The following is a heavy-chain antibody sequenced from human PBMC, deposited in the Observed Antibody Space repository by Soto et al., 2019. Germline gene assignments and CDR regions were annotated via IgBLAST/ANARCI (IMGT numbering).Heavy chain of an antibody. D-gene: IGHD2-21*02. J-gene: IGHJ6*02. CDR3: ARGIVTESEYNYYYYGMDV. Sequence: QVQLVQSGAEVKMPGSSVKVSCKASGGTFNSYAIDWVRQAPGQGLEWMGGIIPIFGTTNYPQKLQGRVKLTADESTRTAYMELSTLRSEDTAVYYCARGIVTESEYNYYYYGMDVWGQGTTVTVSS. V-gene: IGHV1-69*12. CDR2: IIPIFGTT. CDR1: GGTFNSYA.